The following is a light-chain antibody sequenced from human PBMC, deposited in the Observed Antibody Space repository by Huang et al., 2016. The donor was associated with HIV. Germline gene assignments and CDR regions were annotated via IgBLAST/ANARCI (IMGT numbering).Light chain of an antibody. V-gene: IGKV3D-11*01. Sequence: EVVLTLSPATLSLSPGDRATLSCRASEGVGNSLAWYQQRPGQAPRLLIYDASNRATGIPARFSGRGSGTDFTLTISSLEPEDIAVYYCQQRSKDFGGGTKVEIK. J-gene: IGKJ4*01. CDR2: DAS. CDR3: QQRSKD. CDR1: EGVGNS.